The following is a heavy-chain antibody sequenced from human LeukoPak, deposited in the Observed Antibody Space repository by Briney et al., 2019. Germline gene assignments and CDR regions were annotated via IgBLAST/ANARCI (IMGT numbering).Heavy chain of an antibody. J-gene: IGHJ4*02. V-gene: IGHV3-53*01. D-gene: IGHD2-21*02. CDR1: GFIVSSNY. CDR3: AKESAYCGSDCRSLSDY. Sequence: ESLRLSCAASGFIVSSNYMSWVRQAPGKGLEWVSVIYSGGSTYYADSVKGRFTISRDNSKNTLYLQMNSLRAEDTAVYYCAKESAYCGSDCRSLSDYWGQGTLVTVSS. CDR2: IYSGGST.